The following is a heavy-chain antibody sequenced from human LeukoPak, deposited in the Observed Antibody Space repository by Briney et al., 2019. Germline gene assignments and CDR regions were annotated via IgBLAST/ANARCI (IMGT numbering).Heavy chain of an antibody. CDR3: ARDRDGDWYLDY. CDR1: GFTFSSYS. V-gene: IGHV3-21*01. CDR2: ISSSSSYI. D-gene: IGHD2-21*01. Sequence: PGGSLRLSCAASGFTFSSYSMNWVRQAPGKGLEWVSSISSSSSYIYYADSVKGRFTISRDNAKNSLYLQMNSLRAEDTAVYYCARDRDGDWYLDYWGQGTLVTVSS. J-gene: IGHJ4*02.